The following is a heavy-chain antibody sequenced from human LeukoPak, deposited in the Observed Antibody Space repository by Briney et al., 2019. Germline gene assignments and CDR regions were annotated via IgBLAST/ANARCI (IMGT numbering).Heavy chain of an antibody. Sequence: PGGSLRLSCAVSGFTFSSYGMNWVRQAPGKGLEWVSSISSSSSYIYYADSVKGRFTISRDNSRNTLYLQMNSLRTEDTAVYYCAKDLVTGYFDYWGQGTLVTVSS. D-gene: IGHD3-10*01. CDR1: GFTFSSYG. J-gene: IGHJ4*02. CDR3: AKDLVTGYFDY. CDR2: ISSSSSYI. V-gene: IGHV3-21*01.